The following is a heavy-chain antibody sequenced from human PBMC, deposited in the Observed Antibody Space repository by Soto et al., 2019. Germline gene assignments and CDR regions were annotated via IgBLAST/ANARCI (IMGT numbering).Heavy chain of an antibody. CDR2: ISAYNGNT. V-gene: IGHV1-18*01. Sequence: QVPLVQSGAEVKKPGASVKVSCKASGYTFTSYGISWVRQAPGQGLEWMGWISAYNGNTNYAQKLQGRVTITTDTSTSTAYMELRSLRSDDTAVYYCARVIVGATTGDCFDYWGQGNLVTVSS. CDR1: GYTFTSYG. J-gene: IGHJ4*02. CDR3: ARVIVGATTGDCFDY. D-gene: IGHD1-26*01.